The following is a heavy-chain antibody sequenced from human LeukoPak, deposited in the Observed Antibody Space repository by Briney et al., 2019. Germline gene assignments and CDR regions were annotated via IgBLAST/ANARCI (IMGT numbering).Heavy chain of an antibody. CDR2: IYYSGST. D-gene: IGHD2-2*01. J-gene: IGHJ4*02. CDR3: ARDGEGTIGY. V-gene: IGHV4-59*01. Sequence: SETLSLTCTVSGGSISSYYWSWIRQPPGKGLEWIGYIYYSGSTNYNPSLKSRVTISVDTSKNQFSLKLSSVTAADTAVYYCARDGEGTIGYWGQGTLVTVSS. CDR1: GGSISSYY.